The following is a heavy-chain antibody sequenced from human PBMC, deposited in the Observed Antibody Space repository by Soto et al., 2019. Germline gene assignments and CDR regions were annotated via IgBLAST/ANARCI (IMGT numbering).Heavy chain of an antibody. CDR3: ARVGSSIATRPFDY. J-gene: IGHJ4*02. CDR1: GGSFSPNY. CDR2: IYYSGST. Sequence: PSETLSLTCTVSGGSFSPNYWAWIRQPPGKGLEWIGYIYYSGSTYYNPSLKSRVTISVDTSKNQFSLKLSSVTAADTAVYYCARVGSSIATRPFDYWGQGTLVTVSS. D-gene: IGHD6-6*01. V-gene: IGHV4-59*08.